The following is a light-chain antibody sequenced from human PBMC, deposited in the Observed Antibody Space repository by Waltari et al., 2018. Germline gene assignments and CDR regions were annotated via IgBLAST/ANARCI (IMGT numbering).Light chain of an antibody. Sequence: QYALTQPASVSGSPGQSITISCTGTSSDVGGYNYVSWYQQKPGKAPKLMIYDVSNRPSGVSYRFSGSKSGNTASLTISGLQAEDEADYYCSSYRGSDNSVVFGGGTKLTVL. CDR3: SSYRGSDNSVV. CDR1: SSDVGGYNY. CDR2: DVS. V-gene: IGLV2-14*03. J-gene: IGLJ2*01.